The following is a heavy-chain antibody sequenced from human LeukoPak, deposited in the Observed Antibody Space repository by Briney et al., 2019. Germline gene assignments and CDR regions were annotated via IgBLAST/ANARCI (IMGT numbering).Heavy chain of an antibody. CDR1: GFTFSTYN. V-gene: IGHV3-21*01. CDR2: ISRSSTYI. Sequence: GGSLRLSCAASGFTFSTYNMNWVRQAPGKGLEWVSSISRSSTYIYYADALKGRFTISRDNAKNSLWLQMNSLRAEDTAVYYCASKIVVPGYFDLWGRGTLVTVSS. D-gene: IGHD1-26*01. CDR3: ASKIVVPGYFDL. J-gene: IGHJ2*01.